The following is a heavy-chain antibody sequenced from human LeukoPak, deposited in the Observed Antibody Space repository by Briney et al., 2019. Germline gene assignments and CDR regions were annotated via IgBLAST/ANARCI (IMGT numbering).Heavy chain of an antibody. V-gene: IGHV3-21*01. CDR3: ARHIGYCSGGSCSFGMDV. CDR2: ISSSSSYI. J-gene: IGHJ6*02. D-gene: IGHD2-15*01. CDR1: GFTFSSNS. Sequence: GGSLRLSCAVSGFTFSSNSMNWVRQAPGKGLEWVSSISSSSSYIYYADSVKGRFTISRDNAKNTLYLQMNSLRAEDTAVYHCARHIGYCSGGSCSFGMDVWGQGTTVTVSS.